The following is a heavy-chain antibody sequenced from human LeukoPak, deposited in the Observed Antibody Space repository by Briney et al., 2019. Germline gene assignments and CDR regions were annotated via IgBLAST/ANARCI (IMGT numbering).Heavy chain of an antibody. J-gene: IGHJ5*02. Sequence: GASVKVSCKASGYTFTGYYMHWARQAPGQGLEWMGWINPNSGGTNYAQKFQGRVTMTRDTSISTAYMELSRLRSDDTAVYYCARKPGSRTVNWFDPWGQGTLVTVSS. V-gene: IGHV1-2*02. D-gene: IGHD4-11*01. CDR1: GYTFTGYY. CDR2: INPNSGGT. CDR3: ARKPGSRTVNWFDP.